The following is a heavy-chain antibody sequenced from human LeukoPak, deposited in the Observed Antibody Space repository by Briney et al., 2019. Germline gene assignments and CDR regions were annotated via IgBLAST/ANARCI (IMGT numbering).Heavy chain of an antibody. CDR1: GFTVTGNY. CDR3: AREEDAFDI. Sequence: GGSLRLSCAASGFTVTGNYMSWVRQAPGKGLEWVANIKQDGSEKYYVDSVKGRFTISRDNAKNSLYLQMNSLRAEDTAVYYCAREEDAFDIWGQGTMVTVSS. J-gene: IGHJ3*02. CDR2: IKQDGSEK. V-gene: IGHV3-7*03.